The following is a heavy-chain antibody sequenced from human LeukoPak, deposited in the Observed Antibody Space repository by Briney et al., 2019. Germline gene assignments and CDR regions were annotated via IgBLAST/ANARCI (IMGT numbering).Heavy chain of an antibody. CDR3: TRLLPYSSSPRVGSYYYYYMDV. V-gene: IGHV1-18*01. Sequence: ASVKVSCKASGYTLTSYGISWVRQAPGQGLGWMGWISAYNGNTNYAQKLQGRVTMTTDTSTSTAYMELRSLRSDDTAVYYCTRLLPYSSSPRVGSYYYYYMDVWGKGTTVTVSS. CDR2: ISAYNGNT. J-gene: IGHJ6*03. CDR1: GYTLTSYG. D-gene: IGHD6-6*01.